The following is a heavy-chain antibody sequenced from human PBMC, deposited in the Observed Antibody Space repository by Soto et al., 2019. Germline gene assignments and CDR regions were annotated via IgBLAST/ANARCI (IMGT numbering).Heavy chain of an antibody. Sequence: QVQLVESGGGVVQPGRSLRLSCAASGFTFSSYGMHWVRQAPGKGLEWVGVIWYDGSNKYYADSVKGRFTISRDNSKNTLYLQMNSLRAEDTAVYYCARNRYGMDVWGQGTTVTVSS. CDR3: ARNRYGMDV. CDR2: IWYDGSNK. V-gene: IGHV3-33*01. CDR1: GFTFSSYG. J-gene: IGHJ6*02.